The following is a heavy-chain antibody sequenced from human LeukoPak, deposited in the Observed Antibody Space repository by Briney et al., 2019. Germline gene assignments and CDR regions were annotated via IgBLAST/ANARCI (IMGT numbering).Heavy chain of an antibody. J-gene: IGHJ5*02. V-gene: IGHV1-46*01. CDR2: INPTGGST. CDR3: ARDNSVGDNAWWFDP. Sequence: ASVKVSCKASGYTFTSYYMHWVRQAPGQGLEWMGLINPTGGSTGYAQKFQGRVTMTRDMSTSTGHMELSSLRSEDTAIYYCARDNSVGDNAWWFDPWGQGTLVTVSS. D-gene: IGHD1-26*01. CDR1: GYTFTSYY.